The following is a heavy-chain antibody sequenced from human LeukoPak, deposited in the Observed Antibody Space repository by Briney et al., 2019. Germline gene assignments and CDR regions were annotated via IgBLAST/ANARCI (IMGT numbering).Heavy chain of an antibody. V-gene: IGHV4-59*01. CDR2: IYYSGST. Sequence: SETLSLTCTVSGGSISSYYWSWIRQPPGKGLEWIGYIYYSGSTNYNPSLKSRVTISVDTSKNQFSLKLSSVTAADTAVYYCARYSHIVVAIDYWGQGTLVTVSS. CDR1: GGSISSYY. CDR3: ARYSHIVVAIDY. D-gene: IGHD2-15*01. J-gene: IGHJ4*02.